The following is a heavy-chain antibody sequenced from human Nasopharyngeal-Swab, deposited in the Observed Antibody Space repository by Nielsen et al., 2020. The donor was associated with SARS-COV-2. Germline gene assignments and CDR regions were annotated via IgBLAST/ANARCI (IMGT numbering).Heavy chain of an antibody. V-gene: IGHV3-69-1*01. CDR3: ARDGLDYDFWSAYFMDV. D-gene: IGHD3-3*01. J-gene: IGHJ6*02. Sequence: WIRQPPGKGLEWVSSISSSSYIYYADSVKGRFTISRDNAKNSLYLQMNILRAEDTAVYYCARDGLDYDFWSAYFMDVWGQGTTVTVSS. CDR2: ISSSSYI.